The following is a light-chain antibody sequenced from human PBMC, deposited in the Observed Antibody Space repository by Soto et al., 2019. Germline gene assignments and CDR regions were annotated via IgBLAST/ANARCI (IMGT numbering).Light chain of an antibody. Sequence: EIVLTQSPGTLSLSPGERATLSCRASQSVSNNYLAWYQQKPGQAPRLLIYGASNRATGIPDRFRGSGSGTDFALTISSLEPEDFAMYYCQQYDGSPLTFGPGTKVDNK. CDR1: QSVSNNY. J-gene: IGKJ3*01. CDR3: QQYDGSPLT. V-gene: IGKV3-20*01. CDR2: GAS.